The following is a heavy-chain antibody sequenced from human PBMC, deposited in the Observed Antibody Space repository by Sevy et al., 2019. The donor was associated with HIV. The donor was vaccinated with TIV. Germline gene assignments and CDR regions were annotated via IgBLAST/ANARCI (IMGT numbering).Heavy chain of an antibody. CDR3: ARVGGSGWQFYYYYGMDV. V-gene: IGHV3-7*03. D-gene: IGHD6-19*01. CDR1: GFTFSSYW. J-gene: IGHJ6*02. CDR2: IKQDGSEK. Sequence: GGSLRLSCAASGFTFSSYWMSWVRQAPGKGLEWVANIKQDGSEKCYVDSVKGRFTISRDNAKNSLYLQMNSLRAEDTAVYYCARVGGSGWQFYYYYGMDVWGQGTTVTVSS.